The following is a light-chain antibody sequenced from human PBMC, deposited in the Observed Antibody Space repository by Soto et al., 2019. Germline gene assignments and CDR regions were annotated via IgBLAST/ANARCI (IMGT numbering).Light chain of an antibody. CDR2: GAS. Sequence: EIVLTQSPGTLSLSPGERATLSCRASQSVSSSYLAWYQHKPGQAPRLLIYGASSRATGIPDRFSGSGSGTGFTLTISRLEPEDFAVYYCQQYSSSPHTFGQGTKLEIK. V-gene: IGKV3-20*01. CDR1: QSVSSSY. J-gene: IGKJ2*01. CDR3: QQYSSSPHT.